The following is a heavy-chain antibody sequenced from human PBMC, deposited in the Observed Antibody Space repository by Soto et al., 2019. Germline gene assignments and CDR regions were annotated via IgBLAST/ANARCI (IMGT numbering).Heavy chain of an antibody. CDR3: ARDSATLAGTFFDY. J-gene: IGHJ4*02. CDR2: INLYSGDT. D-gene: IGHD2-15*01. Sequence: GASVKGSCKAPGFTFTDYFMHWMRQAPGQGLEWMAYINLYSGDTRFAPKFQGRVTLTRDTSISTAYIALSSLTSDDTAVYFCARDSATLAGTFFDYRGQGALVTASS. V-gene: IGHV1-2*02. CDR1: GFTFTDYF.